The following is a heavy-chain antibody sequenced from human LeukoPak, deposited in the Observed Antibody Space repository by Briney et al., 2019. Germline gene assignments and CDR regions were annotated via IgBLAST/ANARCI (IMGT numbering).Heavy chain of an antibody. V-gene: IGHV3-7*04. CDR1: GFTFSSYW. CDR3: ARGGVFGEMDYYYYYMDV. CDR2: IKQDGSEK. Sequence: GGSLRLSCAASGFTFSSYWMSWVRQAPGKGLEWVANIKQDGSEKYYVDSVKGRFTISRDNAKNSLYLQMISLRAEDTAVYYCARGGVFGEMDYYYYYMDVWGKGTTVTVSS. J-gene: IGHJ6*03. D-gene: IGHD3-10*02.